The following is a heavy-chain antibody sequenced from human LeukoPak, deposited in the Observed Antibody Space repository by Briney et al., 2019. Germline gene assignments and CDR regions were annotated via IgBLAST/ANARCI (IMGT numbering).Heavy chain of an antibody. D-gene: IGHD2-2*01. CDR2: IYYSGTT. V-gene: IGHV4-59*01. Sequence: SETLSLTCTVSGGSISNYYWSWIRQPPGKGLERIGYIYYSGTTNYSPSLKSRVTISVDTSKNQFSLKLSSVTAADTAVYYCARAPHCSSTSCSSPIEFQHWGQGTLVTVSS. J-gene: IGHJ1*01. CDR1: GGSISNYY. CDR3: ARAPHCSSTSCSSPIEFQH.